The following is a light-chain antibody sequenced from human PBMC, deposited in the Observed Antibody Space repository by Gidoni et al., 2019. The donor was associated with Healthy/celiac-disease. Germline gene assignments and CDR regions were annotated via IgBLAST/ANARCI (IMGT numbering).Light chain of an antibody. CDR2: GAS. Sequence: DIVMTPSPATLSVSPGERATLSCRASQSVSSNLAWYQQKTGQAPRLLIYGASTRATGIPARFSGSGSGTEFTLTISSLQSEDFAVYYCQQYNNWRSWTFGQGTKVEIK. V-gene: IGKV3-15*01. J-gene: IGKJ1*01. CDR3: QQYNNWRSWT. CDR1: QSVSSN.